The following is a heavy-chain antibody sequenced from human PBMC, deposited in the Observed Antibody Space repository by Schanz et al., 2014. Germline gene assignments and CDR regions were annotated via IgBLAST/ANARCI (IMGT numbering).Heavy chain of an antibody. J-gene: IGHJ3*01. D-gene: IGHD3-16*01. CDR2: TSTDGTKT. V-gene: IGHV3-30*04. CDR1: GFTFRGHA. Sequence: QVQLVESGGGVVQPGTSLRLSCAASGFTFRGHAMHWVRQAPGQGLEKVAVTSTDGTKTYYADSVKGRFTTSRDNSKNTVYLQMNSLRSEDTAVYYCTRDRGALINHNDALDLWGQGTMVSVSS. CDR3: TRDRGALINHNDALDL.